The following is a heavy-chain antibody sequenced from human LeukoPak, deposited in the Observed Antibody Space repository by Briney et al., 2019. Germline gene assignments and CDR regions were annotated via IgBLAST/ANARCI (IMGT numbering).Heavy chain of an antibody. J-gene: IGHJ6*04. CDR3: ANHVVRGVDYLYYGMDV. CDR1: SFTFSNYA. V-gene: IGHV3-23*01. Sequence: PGGSLRLSRAASSFTFSNYAMSWVRQAPGKGLEWVSAITASGGKTYHADSVKGRFTVSRDNSKNTLYLQMNSPRAEDTALYYCANHVVRGVDYLYYGMDVWGKGTTVTVSS. D-gene: IGHD3-10*01. CDR2: ITASGGKT.